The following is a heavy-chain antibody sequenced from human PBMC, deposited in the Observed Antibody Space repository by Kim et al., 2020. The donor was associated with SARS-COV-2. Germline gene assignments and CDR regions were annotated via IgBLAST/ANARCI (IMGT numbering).Heavy chain of an antibody. CDR3: GSRYGSGLIFDH. V-gene: IGHV3-23*01. D-gene: IGHD3-10*01. Sequence: DSVKGRFTVARENSKNTMYLQMNSLRAEATAVYYCGSRYGSGLIFDHWGQGTLVTVS. J-gene: IGHJ4*02.